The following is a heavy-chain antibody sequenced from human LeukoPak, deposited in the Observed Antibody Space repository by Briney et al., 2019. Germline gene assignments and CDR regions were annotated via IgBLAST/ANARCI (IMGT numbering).Heavy chain of an antibody. CDR1: GGSISSYY. CDR2: IYYSGST. CDR3: ARVPPTRDYYDSSGYWNYFDY. Sequence: LSETLSLTCTVSGGSISSYYWSWIRQHPGKGLEWIGYIYYSGSTYYNPSLKSRVTISVDTSKNQFSLKLSSVTAADTAVYYCARVPPTRDYYDSSGYWNYFDYWGQGTLVTVSS. D-gene: IGHD3-22*01. J-gene: IGHJ4*02. V-gene: IGHV4-59*06.